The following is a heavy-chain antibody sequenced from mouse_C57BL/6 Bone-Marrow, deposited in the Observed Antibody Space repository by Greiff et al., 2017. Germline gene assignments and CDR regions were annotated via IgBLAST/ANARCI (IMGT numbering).Heavy chain of an antibody. Sequence: EVKLMESGGGLVKPGGSLKLSCAASGFTFSDYGMHWVRQAPEKGLEWVAYISSGSSTIYYADTVKGRFTISRDNAKNTLFLQMTSLRSEDTAMYYCARRVLTTSGYFDVWGTGTTVTVSS. CDR2: ISSGSSTI. D-gene: IGHD1-1*01. V-gene: IGHV5-17*01. CDR1: GFTFSDYG. CDR3: ARRVLTTSGYFDV. J-gene: IGHJ1*03.